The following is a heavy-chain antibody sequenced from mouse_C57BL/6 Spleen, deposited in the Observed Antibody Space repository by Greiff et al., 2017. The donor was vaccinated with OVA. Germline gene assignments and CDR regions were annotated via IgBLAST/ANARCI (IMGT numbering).Heavy chain of an antibody. Sequence: EVQRVESEGGLVQPGRSMKLSCTASGFTFSDYYMAWVRQVPEKGLEWVANINYDGSSTYYLDSLKSRFIISRDNAKNILYLQMSSLKSEDTATYYCAREGTAQATRYFDVWGTGTTVTVSS. CDR3: AREGTAQATRYFDV. CDR1: GFTFSDYY. CDR2: INYDGSST. D-gene: IGHD3-2*02. V-gene: IGHV5-16*01. J-gene: IGHJ1*03.